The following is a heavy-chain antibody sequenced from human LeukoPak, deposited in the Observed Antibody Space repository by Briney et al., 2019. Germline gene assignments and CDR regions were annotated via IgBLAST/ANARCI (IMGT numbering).Heavy chain of an antibody. CDR3: ARRSSSEYYFDY. CDR1: GGSISSYY. Sequence: PSETLSLTCTVSGGSISSYYWNWIRQPPGKGLDWIGYIYYSRSTNYNPSLKSRVTMSVGTSKNQFSLKLSSVTAADTAVYCCARRSSSEYYFDYWGQGTLVTVSS. V-gene: IGHV4-59*08. CDR2: IYYSRST. D-gene: IGHD6-6*01. J-gene: IGHJ4*02.